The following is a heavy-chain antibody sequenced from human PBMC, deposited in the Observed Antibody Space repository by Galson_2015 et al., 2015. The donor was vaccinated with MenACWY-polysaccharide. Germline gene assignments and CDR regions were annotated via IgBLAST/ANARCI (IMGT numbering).Heavy chain of an antibody. CDR2: IKQDGSEK. D-gene: IGHD6-19*01. J-gene: IGHJ4*02. Sequence: SCAASGFTFSGFWMSWVRQAPGKGLEWVANIKQDGSEKYYVDSVKGRFTISRDNAKNSLYLQMNSLRAEDTAVYYCARYRDSSGRRFDYWGQGTLVTVSS. V-gene: IGHV3-7*01. CDR1: GFTFSGFW. CDR3: ARYRDSSGRRFDY.